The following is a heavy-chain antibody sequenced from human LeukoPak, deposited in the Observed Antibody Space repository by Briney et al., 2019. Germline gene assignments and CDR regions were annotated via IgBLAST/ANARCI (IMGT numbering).Heavy chain of an antibody. V-gene: IGHV6-1*01. Sequence: SQTLSLTCAISGDSVSSNSATWTWIGQSPSRGLEWLGGTYFRSKWYNDSAESVKSRISINPDTSKNQFSLQLSSVTPEDTAVYYCARGLLVGHPYHSAMDVWGQGTTVTVSS. CDR1: GDSVSSNSAT. J-gene: IGHJ6*02. CDR2: TYFRSKWYN. CDR3: ARGLLVGHPYHSAMDV. D-gene: IGHD2-8*02.